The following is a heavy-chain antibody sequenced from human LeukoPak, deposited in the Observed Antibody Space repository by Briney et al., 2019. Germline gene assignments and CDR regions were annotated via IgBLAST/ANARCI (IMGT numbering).Heavy chain of an antibody. CDR2: IYYSGST. Sequence: PSETLSLTCTVSGGSISSYYWSWIRQPPGKGLEWIGYIYYSGSTNYNPSLKSRVTISVDTSKNQFSLKLSSVTAADTAVYYCAGTPHRYGEDDDAFGIWGQGTMVTVSS. D-gene: IGHD4-17*01. CDR1: GGSISSYY. J-gene: IGHJ3*02. CDR3: AGTPHRYGEDDDAFGI. V-gene: IGHV4-59*01.